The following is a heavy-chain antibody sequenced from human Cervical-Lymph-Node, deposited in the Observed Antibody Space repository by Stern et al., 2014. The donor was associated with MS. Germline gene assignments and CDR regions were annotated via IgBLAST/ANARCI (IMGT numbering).Heavy chain of an antibody. J-gene: IGHJ4*02. CDR3: ARRGENYHPHFDF. CDR2: IYYSGTT. CDR1: GGSISSSRHY. D-gene: IGHD4/OR15-4a*01. V-gene: IGHV4-39*01. Sequence: QVQLQESGPGLVKPSETLSLICTVSGGSISSSRHYWGWIRQPPGKGLEWIGMIYYSGTTYYNPSLKSRVTISVDTPKTQSPLKLSSVTAADTAVYYCARRGENYHPHFDFWGQGTLVTVSS.